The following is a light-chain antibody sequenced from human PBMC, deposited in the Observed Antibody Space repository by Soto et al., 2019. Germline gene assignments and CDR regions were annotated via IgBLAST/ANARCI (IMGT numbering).Light chain of an antibody. CDR2: DAS. CDR1: QSVSNY. J-gene: IGKJ5*01. Sequence: EIVLTQSPATLSLSPGERVTLSCRASQSVSNYLAWYQQKPGQAPRLLIHDASDRATGIPARFSGSGSETDFTLTISSLEPEDFALYYCQQRSSWPITFGQGTRLEIK. V-gene: IGKV3-11*01. CDR3: QQRSSWPIT.